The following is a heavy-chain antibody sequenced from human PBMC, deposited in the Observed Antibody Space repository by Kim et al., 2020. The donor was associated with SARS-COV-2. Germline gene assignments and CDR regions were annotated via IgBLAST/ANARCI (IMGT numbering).Heavy chain of an antibody. CDR1: GFSVSSYA. CDR3: GKVTVGYIFSTYGMDV. J-gene: IGHJ6*02. CDR2: ISGRDDST. V-gene: IGHV3-23*01. D-gene: IGHD4-17*01. Sequence: GGSLRLSCAASGFSVSSYAMTWVRQAPGKGLEWVSSISGRDDSTYYADSVKGRFSISRDKSQNTMFLQMNSLGADDTAVYYCGKVTVGYIFSTYGMDVWGQGTTVTVSS.